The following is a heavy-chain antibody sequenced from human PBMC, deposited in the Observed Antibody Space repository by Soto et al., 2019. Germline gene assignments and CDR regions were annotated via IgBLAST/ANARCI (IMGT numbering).Heavy chain of an antibody. CDR1: GGSISNSNW. V-gene: IGHV4-4*02. CDR3: ARDPGDY. CDR2: IFHSGST. Sequence: SETLSLTCAVFGGSISNSNWWTWVRQPPGKGLDWIGEIFHSGSTNYNSSLMGRVTISVDKANNQFSLKLSSVTAADTAVYYCARDPGDYWGQGTLVTVSS. J-gene: IGHJ4*02.